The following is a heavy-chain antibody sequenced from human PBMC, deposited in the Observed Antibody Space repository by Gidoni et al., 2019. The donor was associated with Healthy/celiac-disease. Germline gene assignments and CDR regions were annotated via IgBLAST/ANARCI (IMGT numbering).Heavy chain of an antibody. CDR3: ARAGRPPPYYYYGMDV. V-gene: IGHV4-34*01. CDR1: GGSFSGYY. Sequence: QVQLQPWGAGLLQPSATLSLTCAVYGGSFSGYYWSWIRQPPGKGLEWIGEINHSGSTNYNPSLKSRVTISVDTSKNQFSLKLSSVTAADTAVYYCARAGRPPPYYYYGMDVWGQGTTVTVSS. CDR2: INHSGST. J-gene: IGHJ6*02.